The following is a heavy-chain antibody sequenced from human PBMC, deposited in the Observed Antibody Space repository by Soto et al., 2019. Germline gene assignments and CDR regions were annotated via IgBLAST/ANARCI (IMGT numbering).Heavy chain of an antibody. CDR2: IYYSGST. V-gene: IGHV4-39*01. CDR3: ARPVGWLLLLTEDAFDI. J-gene: IGHJ3*02. D-gene: IGHD3-22*01. CDR1: GGSISSSSYY. Sequence: QLQLQESGPGLVKPSETLSLTCTVSGGSISSSSYYWGWIRQPPGKGLEWIGSIYYSGSTYYNPSLKSRVPISVDTSKNQFSLKLSSVTAADTAVYYCARPVGWLLLLTEDAFDIWGQGTMVTVSS.